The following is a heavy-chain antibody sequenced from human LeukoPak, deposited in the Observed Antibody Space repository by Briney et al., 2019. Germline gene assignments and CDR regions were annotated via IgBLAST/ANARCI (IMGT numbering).Heavy chain of an antibody. V-gene: IGHV4-4*02. J-gene: IGHJ5*02. CDR2: INHSGST. D-gene: IGHD6-13*01. Sequence: SETLSLTCAVSGGSISSSNWWSWVRQPPEKGLEWIGEINHSGSTHYNPSLKSRVTISVDTSKNQFSLRLTSVTAADTAVYYCARKEGGQLVNTRRWFDPWGQGTLVTVSS. CDR1: GGSISSSNW. CDR3: ARKEGGQLVNTRRWFDP.